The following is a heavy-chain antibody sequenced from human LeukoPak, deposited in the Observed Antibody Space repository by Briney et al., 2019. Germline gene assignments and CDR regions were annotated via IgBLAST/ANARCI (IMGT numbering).Heavy chain of an antibody. CDR3: SGGTNYYDSPLALIDY. CDR2: IYYSGST. Sequence: SETLSLTCTVSGGSISSYYGSWVRQPPGKGLEWVCHIYYSGSTTYNPSLKSRVTTSAEKTKNPVSLKRSYMTAAETAVYYCSGGTNYYDSPLALIDYWGQGTLVTVSS. D-gene: IGHD3-22*01. V-gene: IGHV4-59*01. J-gene: IGHJ4*02. CDR1: GGSISSYY.